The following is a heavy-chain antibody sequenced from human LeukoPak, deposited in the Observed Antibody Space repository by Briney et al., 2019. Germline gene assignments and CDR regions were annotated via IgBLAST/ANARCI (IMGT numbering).Heavy chain of an antibody. CDR1: GYTFTSYY. V-gene: IGHV1-46*01. J-gene: IGHJ4*02. D-gene: IGHD6-19*01. CDR2: INPSGGST. Sequence: GASVKVSCKASGYTFTSYYMHWVRQAPGQGLEWMGIINPSGGSTSYAQKFRGRVTMTRDTSTSTVYMELSSLRSEDTAVYYCARDARPLGYSSGWLRFDYWGQGTLVTVSS. CDR3: ARDARPLGYSSGWLRFDY.